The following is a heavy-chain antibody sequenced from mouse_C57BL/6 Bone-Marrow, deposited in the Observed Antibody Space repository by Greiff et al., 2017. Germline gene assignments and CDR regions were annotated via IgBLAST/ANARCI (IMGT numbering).Heavy chain of an antibody. Sequence: VQLQESGAELARPGASVKLSCKASGYTFTSYGISWVKQRTGQGLEWIGEIYPRSGNTYYNEKFKGKATLTAAKSSSTAYMELRSLTSEDSAVYFCARGGYVGTFAYWGQGTLVTVSA. CDR3: ARGGYVGTFAY. CDR1: GYTFTSYG. CDR2: IYPRSGNT. D-gene: IGHD3-1*01. J-gene: IGHJ3*01. V-gene: IGHV1-81*01.